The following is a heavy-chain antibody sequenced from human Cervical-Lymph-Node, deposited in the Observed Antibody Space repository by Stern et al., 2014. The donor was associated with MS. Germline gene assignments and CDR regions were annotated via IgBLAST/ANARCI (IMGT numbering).Heavy chain of an antibody. CDR1: GFTFSSYG. V-gene: IGHV3-30*18. D-gene: IGHD3-10*01. Sequence: VQLVESGGGVVQPGGSLRLTCTVSGFTFSSYGMHWVRQAPGKGLEWRAVISYDGSDTYYAESVKGRFTISRDNTKNTLYLEMRRLRREDTAVYYCVKRGITEVRGVRLGDYWGPGTLVIVSS. J-gene: IGHJ4*02. CDR3: VKRGITEVRGVRLGDY. CDR2: ISYDGSDT.